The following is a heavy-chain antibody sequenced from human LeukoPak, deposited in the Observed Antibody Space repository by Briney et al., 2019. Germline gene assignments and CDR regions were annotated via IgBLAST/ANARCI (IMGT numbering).Heavy chain of an antibody. CDR1: GFSFSSYG. CDR2: VWYDGGNK. D-gene: IGHD6-19*01. V-gene: IGHV3-33*01. CDR3: ARDQNLYSSGWYQLYFDC. Sequence: GGSLRLSCAASGFSFSSYGMHWVRQAPGKGLEWVATVWYDGGNKNYADSVKGRFTISRDNSKNTLYLQMNSLRDEDTAVYYCARDQNLYSSGWYQLYFDCWGQGTLVTVSS. J-gene: IGHJ4*02.